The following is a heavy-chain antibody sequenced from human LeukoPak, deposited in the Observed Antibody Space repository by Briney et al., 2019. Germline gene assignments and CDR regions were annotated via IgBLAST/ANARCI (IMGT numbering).Heavy chain of an antibody. V-gene: IGHV1-2*02. Sequence: ASVKVPCKASGYTFTGYYMHWVRQAPGQGLEWMGWINPNSGGTNYAQKFQGRVTMTRDTSISTAYMELSRLRSDDTAVYYCARGDSSSWYLSPYNWFDPWGQGTLVTVSS. CDR3: ARGDSSSWYLSPYNWFDP. J-gene: IGHJ5*02. CDR1: GYTFTGYY. CDR2: INPNSGGT. D-gene: IGHD6-13*01.